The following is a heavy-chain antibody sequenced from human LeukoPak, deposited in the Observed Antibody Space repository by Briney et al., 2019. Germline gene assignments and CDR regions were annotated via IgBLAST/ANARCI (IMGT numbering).Heavy chain of an antibody. V-gene: IGHV4-59*01. Sequence: SETLSLTCTVSGGSISSYYWSWIRQPPGKGLEWIGYIYYSGSTNYNPSLKSRVTISVDTSENQFSLKLSSVAAADTAVYYCARGRGSGYDFGYWGQGTLVTVSS. CDR3: ARGRGSGYDFGY. J-gene: IGHJ4*02. D-gene: IGHD5-12*01. CDR2: IYYSGST. CDR1: GGSISSYY.